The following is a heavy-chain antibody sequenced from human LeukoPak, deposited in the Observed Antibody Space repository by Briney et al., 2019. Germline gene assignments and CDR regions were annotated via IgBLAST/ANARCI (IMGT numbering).Heavy chain of an antibody. D-gene: IGHD3-16*01. CDR3: ATQRGSYLWGTDFDY. CDR1: GYTFTGYY. Sequence: ASVNVSFKASGYTFTGYYMHWVQQAPGHGREWMGWINPNSCDTKYAQKFQGRVTMTRDTSITTAYMELSRLRSDDTAVYYCATQRGSYLWGTDFDYWGQGTLVTVSS. CDR2: INPNSCDT. J-gene: IGHJ4*02. V-gene: IGHV1-2*02.